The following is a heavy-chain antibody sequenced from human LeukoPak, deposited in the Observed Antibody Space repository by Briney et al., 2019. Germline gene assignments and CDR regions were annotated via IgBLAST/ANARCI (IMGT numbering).Heavy chain of an antibody. CDR2: IRSKAYGGTT. J-gene: IGHJ3*02. D-gene: IGHD3-10*01. CDR3: SRNYVSGSYAFDI. V-gene: IGHV3-49*04. Sequence: GRSLRLACTGSGFTFGDYAMSWVRQDPGKGLEWVGFIRSKAYGGTTEYAASVKGRFTISRDDSKSIAYLQMNSLEIEDTAVYYCSRNYVSGSYAFDIWGQGTMVTVSS. CDR1: GFTFGDYA.